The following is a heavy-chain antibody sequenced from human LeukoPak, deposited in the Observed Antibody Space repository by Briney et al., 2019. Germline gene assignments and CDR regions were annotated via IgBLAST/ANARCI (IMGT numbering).Heavy chain of an antibody. J-gene: IGHJ4*02. D-gene: IGHD1-1*01. Sequence: PGGSLRLSCAASGFTFSTYGMHWVRQAPGKGLEWVAVISYDGSNKYYADSVKGRFTISRDNSKNTLYLQLSSLRAEDTAVYYCVRTTYGDYWGQGTLVTVSS. CDR3: VRTTYGDY. CDR2: ISYDGSNK. CDR1: GFTFSTYG. V-gene: IGHV3-30*12.